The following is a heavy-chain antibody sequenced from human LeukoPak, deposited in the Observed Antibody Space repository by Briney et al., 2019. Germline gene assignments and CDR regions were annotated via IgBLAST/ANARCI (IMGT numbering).Heavy chain of an antibody. CDR3: ARNTPDFEAHQRFDP. CDR2: TYYRSKWYN. CDR1: GDSVSSNTAT. D-gene: IGHD2-15*01. V-gene: IGHV6-1*01. J-gene: IGHJ5*02. Sequence: SQTLSLTCAISGDSVSSNTATWNWIRQSPSRGLEWLGRTYYRSKWYNDYAVSVKSRITINPDTSKNQFSLQLNSVTPEDTAVYYCARNTPDFEAHQRFDPWGQGTLVTVSS.